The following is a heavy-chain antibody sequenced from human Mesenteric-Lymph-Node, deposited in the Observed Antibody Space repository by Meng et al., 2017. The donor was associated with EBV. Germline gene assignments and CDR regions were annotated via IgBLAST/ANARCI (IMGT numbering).Heavy chain of an antibody. CDR3: ARELAGYNPNWFDP. Sequence: QLHLQESGPGLVKPSETLSLTFTVSGGSISTDTSDWGWIRQPPGKGLEWIGTMYHSGVAYYSPSLHSRVTISLDTSKNQLSLKLKSVTAADTAVYYCARELAGYNPNWFDPWGQGALVTVSS. CDR2: MYHSGVA. V-gene: IGHV4-39*07. J-gene: IGHJ5*02. CDR1: GGSISTDTSD. D-gene: IGHD3-9*01.